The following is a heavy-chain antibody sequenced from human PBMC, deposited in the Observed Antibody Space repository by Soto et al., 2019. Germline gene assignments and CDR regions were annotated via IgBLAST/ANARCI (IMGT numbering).Heavy chain of an antibody. CDR3: AKRSGAKIYDDFDI. CDR2: ISSSGDTT. J-gene: IGHJ3*02. Sequence: EVQLVESGGGLVQPGGSLRLSCAASGFTFSSYEMNWVRQAPGKGLEWVSTISSSGDTTYYADSVRGRFTISRDNSKNTVYLQMNSLRAEDTALYYCAKRSGAKIYDDFDIWGQGTMVTVSS. V-gene: IGHV3-23*04. D-gene: IGHD3-3*01. CDR1: GFTFSSYE.